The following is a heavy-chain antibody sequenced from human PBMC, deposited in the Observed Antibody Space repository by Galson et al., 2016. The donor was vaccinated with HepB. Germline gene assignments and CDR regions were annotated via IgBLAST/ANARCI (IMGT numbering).Heavy chain of an antibody. V-gene: IGHV4-4*02. CDR2: IYHTGTT. CDR1: GASISDSNW. J-gene: IGHJ5*02. Sequence: SETLSLTCAVSGASISDSNWWTWVRQAPGKGLEWLGEIYHTGTTNNNPFLNSRFTLSVDKSRNQFSLNVTSVTAADTAVYYCARAAVVLGARMLFDPWGQGTLVTVSS. CDR3: ARAAVVLGARMLFDP. D-gene: IGHD2-2*01.